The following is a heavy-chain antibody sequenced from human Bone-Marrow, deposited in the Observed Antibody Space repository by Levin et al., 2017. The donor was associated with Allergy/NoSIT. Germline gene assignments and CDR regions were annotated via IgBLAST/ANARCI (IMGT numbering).Heavy chain of an antibody. CDR1: GYTFNLYG. V-gene: IGHV1-18*01. CDR3: ARVEYHDSSGYYGH. J-gene: IGHJ4*02. CDR2: ISGHNGNT. Sequence: ASVKVSCKASGYTFNLYGVTWVRQAPGQGLEWMGWISGHNGNTDYSQKFQGRVTMTTDTSTSTVYMELRSLRSDDTAVYYCARVEYHDSSGYYGHWGQGSLVTVSS. D-gene: IGHD3-22*01.